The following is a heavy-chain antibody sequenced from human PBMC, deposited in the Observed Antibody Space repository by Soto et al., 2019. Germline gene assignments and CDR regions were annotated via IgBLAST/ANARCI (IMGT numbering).Heavy chain of an antibody. CDR2: IKSKTDGGTT. CDR1: GFTFSNAW. J-gene: IGHJ6*02. D-gene: IGHD1-26*01. CDR3: RVGYYYYGMDV. V-gene: IGHV3-15*01. Sequence: LRLSCAASGFTFSNAWMSWVRQAPGKGLEWVGRIKSKTDGGTTDYAAPVKGRFTISRDDSKNTLSLQMNNLKTEDTAVYYCRVGYYYYGMDVWGQGXTVTVYS.